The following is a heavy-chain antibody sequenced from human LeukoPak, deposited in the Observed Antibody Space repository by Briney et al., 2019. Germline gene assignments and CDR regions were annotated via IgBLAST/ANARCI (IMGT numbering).Heavy chain of an antibody. Sequence: SGPTLVKPTQTLTLTCTCSGFSLRTKGVGVGWIRQPPGKTLEWLSLIYWDDDKRYHPSLRTRLTITRDTSNNQVVLTMTDMDPVDTATYYCVHRSMTATQAPLPFDFWGPGTFITVSS. CDR3: VHRSMTATQAPLPFDF. D-gene: IGHD1-1*01. V-gene: IGHV2-5*02. CDR1: GFSLRTKGVG. CDR2: IYWDDDK. J-gene: IGHJ4*02.